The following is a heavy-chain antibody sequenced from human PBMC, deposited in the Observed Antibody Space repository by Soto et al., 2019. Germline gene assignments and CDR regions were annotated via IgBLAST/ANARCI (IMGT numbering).Heavy chain of an antibody. CDR3: ARAHSDYYYYMDV. V-gene: IGHV3-21*01. CDR2: ISSSSSYI. J-gene: IGHJ6*03. D-gene: IGHD2-21*01. CDR1: GFTFSSYS. Sequence: GGSLRLSCAASGFTFSSYSMNWVRQAPGKGLEWVSSISSSSSYIYYADSVKGRFTISRDNAKNSLYLQMNSLRAEDTAVYYCARAHSDYYYYMDVWGQGTTVTVSS.